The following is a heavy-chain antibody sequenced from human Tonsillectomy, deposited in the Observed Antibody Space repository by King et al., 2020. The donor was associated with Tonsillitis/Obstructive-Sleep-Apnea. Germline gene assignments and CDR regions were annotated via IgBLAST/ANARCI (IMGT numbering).Heavy chain of an antibody. Sequence: QLVQSGAEVKKPGASVKVSCKVSGYTLTELSMHWVRQAPGKGLEWMGGFDPEDGETIYAQKFQGRVTMTEDTSTDKAYMELSSLSSEDTAVYYCATPAAAGTGSNNMDVWGKGTTVTVSS. D-gene: IGHD6-13*01. CDR1: GYTLTELS. V-gene: IGHV1-24*01. CDR2: FDPEDGET. J-gene: IGHJ6*03. CDR3: ATPAAAGTGSNNMDV.